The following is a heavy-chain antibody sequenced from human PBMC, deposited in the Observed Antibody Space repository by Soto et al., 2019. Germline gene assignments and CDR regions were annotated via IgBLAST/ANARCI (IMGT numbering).Heavy chain of an antibody. CDR2: INSGGST. J-gene: IGHJ4*01. CDR1: GFTVSSNY. Sequence: EVQLVESGGGLVQPGGSLRLSCAVSGFTVSSNYMSWVRQAPGKGLEWVSVINSGGSTYYADSVKGRFTISRDNSKNTLYLQMDSLGTEDTAVYYCARDPTYWGHGTLVTVSS. CDR3: ARDPTY. V-gene: IGHV3-66*01.